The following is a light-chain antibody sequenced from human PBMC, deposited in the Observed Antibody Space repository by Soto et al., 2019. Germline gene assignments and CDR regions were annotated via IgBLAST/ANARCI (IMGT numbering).Light chain of an antibody. Sequence: DIQMTQSPSTLSGSVGDRVTITFRASQTISSWLAWYQQKPGKAPKLLIYKASTLKSGGPSRFSGSGSGTEFTLTISSLQPDDFATYYCQHYTSYSEAFGQGTKVEL. CDR3: QHYTSYSEA. V-gene: IGKV1-5*03. CDR2: KAS. J-gene: IGKJ1*01. CDR1: QTISSW.